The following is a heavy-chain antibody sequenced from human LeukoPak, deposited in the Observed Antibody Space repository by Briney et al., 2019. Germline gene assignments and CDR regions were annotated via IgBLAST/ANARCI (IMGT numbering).Heavy chain of an antibody. D-gene: IGHD3-16*01. J-gene: IGHJ4*02. CDR1: GFTFSSYY. CDR3: TRVSYADGGYFDY. CDR2: ISRSGNYT. V-gene: IGHV3-21*01. Sequence: PGGSLRLFCAASGFTFSSYYMNWVRQAPGKGLEWVSSISRSGNYTYYADSVKGRFTISRDNAKNSLYLQMNSLRAEDTAVYYCTRVSYADGGYFDYWGQGTLVTVSS.